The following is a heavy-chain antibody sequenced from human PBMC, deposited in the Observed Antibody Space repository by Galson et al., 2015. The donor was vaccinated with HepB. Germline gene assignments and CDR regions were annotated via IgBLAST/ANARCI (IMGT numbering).Heavy chain of an antibody. CDR1: GFTFSSYG. D-gene: IGHD6-25*01. CDR3: AKDHSSDPFDY. V-gene: IGHV3-30*18. Sequence: SLRLSCAASGFTFSSYGMHWVRQAPGKGLEWVAVISYVGSNKYYADSVKGRFTIFRDNSKNTLYLQMNSLRAEDTAVYYCAKDHSSDPFDYWGQGTLVTVSS. J-gene: IGHJ4*02. CDR2: ISYVGSNK.